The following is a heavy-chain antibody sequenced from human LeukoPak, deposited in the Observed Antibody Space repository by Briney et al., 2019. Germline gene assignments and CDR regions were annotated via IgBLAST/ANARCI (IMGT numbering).Heavy chain of an antibody. V-gene: IGHV3-7*01. Sequence: GSLRLSCAASGFTFSSYWMSWVRQAPGKGLEWVANIKQDGSEKYYVDSVKGRFTISRDNAKNSLYLQMNSLRAEDTAVYYCARGKPHYDFWSGPRDNYMDVWGKGTTVTVSS. J-gene: IGHJ6*03. CDR2: IKQDGSEK. CDR3: ARGKPHYDFWSGPRDNYMDV. CDR1: GFTFSSYW. D-gene: IGHD3-3*01.